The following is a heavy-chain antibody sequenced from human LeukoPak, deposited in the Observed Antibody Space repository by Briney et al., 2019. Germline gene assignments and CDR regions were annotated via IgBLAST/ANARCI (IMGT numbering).Heavy chain of an antibody. Sequence: GASVKVSCKASGYTFTSYGISWVRQAPGQGLEWMGWISAYNGNTNYAQKLQGRVTITADESTSTAYMELSSLRSEDTAVYYCARRIGYCSSTSCYWGIDYWGQGTLVTVSS. V-gene: IGHV1-18*01. D-gene: IGHD2-2*03. CDR1: GYTFTSYG. CDR3: ARRIGYCSSTSCYWGIDY. J-gene: IGHJ4*02. CDR2: ISAYNGNT.